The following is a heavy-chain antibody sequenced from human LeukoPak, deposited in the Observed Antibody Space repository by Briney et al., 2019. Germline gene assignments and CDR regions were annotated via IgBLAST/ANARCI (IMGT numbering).Heavy chain of an antibody. CDR3: AKDRRVAAATNYFDY. Sequence: GGSLRLSCAASGFTFSSYWMSWVRQAPGKGLEWVANIKQDGSEKYYVDSVKGRFTISRDNAKNSLYLQMNSLRAEDTAVYYCAKDRRVAAATNYFDYWGQGTLVTVSS. V-gene: IGHV3-7*01. D-gene: IGHD6-13*01. J-gene: IGHJ4*02. CDR2: IKQDGSEK. CDR1: GFTFSSYW.